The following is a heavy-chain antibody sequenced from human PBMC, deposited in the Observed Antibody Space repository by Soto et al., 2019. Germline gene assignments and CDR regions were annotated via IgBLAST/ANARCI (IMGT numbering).Heavy chain of an antibody. V-gene: IGHV3-23*01. Sequence: EVQLLESGGGLVQPGGSLRLSCAASGFTFGNYAMIWVRQAPGKGLEWVSTLSGGGDGTYYADSVRGRFTISRENSRKTVYLQMNSLRAEDTAVYYCAKKGLGSLATYCSTGDCHYAFDIWGQGTMVTVSS. J-gene: IGHJ3*02. D-gene: IGHD2-15*01. CDR1: GFTFGNYA. CDR2: LSGGGDGT. CDR3: AKKGLGSLATYCSTGDCHYAFDI.